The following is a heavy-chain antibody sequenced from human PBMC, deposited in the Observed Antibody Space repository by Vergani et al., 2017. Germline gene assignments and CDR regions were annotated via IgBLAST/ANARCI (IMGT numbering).Heavy chain of an antibody. V-gene: IGHV4-34*01. J-gene: IGHJ6*03. CDR3: ASTRVGAFPYYYMDV. Sequence: QVQLQQWGAGLLKPSETLSLTCAVYGGSFSGYYWSWIRQPPGKGLEWIGEINHSGSTNYNPSLKSRVTISVDTSKNQFSLKLSSVTAADTAVYYCASTRVGAFPYYYMDVWGKGTTVTVSS. CDR1: GGSFSGYY. CDR2: INHSGST. D-gene: IGHD1-26*01.